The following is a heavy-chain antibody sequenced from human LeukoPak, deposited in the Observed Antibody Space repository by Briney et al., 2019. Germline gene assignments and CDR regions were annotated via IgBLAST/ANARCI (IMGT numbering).Heavy chain of an antibody. V-gene: IGHV4-59*01. J-gene: IGHJ6*03. CDR3: ARSSEGRYYYDSSGYSYYYYYMDV. Sequence: SETLSLTCTVSGGSISSYYFTWIRQAAAAGKGLEWIGYIYYSGGTNYNPSLKSRVTISVDTSKNQFSLKLTSVTAADTAVYYCARSSEGRYYYDSSGYSYYYYYMDVWGKGTTVTISS. CDR2: IYYSGGT. D-gene: IGHD3-22*01. CDR1: GGSISSYY.